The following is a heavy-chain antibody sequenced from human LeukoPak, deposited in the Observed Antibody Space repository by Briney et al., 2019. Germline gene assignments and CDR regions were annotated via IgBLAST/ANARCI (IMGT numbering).Heavy chain of an antibody. Sequence: GSLRLSCAASGFTFSNYSMNWVRQAPGKGLEWIGEIYHSGSTNYNPSLKSRVTISVDKSKNQFSLKLSSVTAADTAVYYCARNPHYSSGWPFDYWGQGTLVTVSS. CDR2: IYHSGST. V-gene: IGHV4-4*02. CDR1: GFTFSNYSM. CDR3: ARNPHYSSGWPFDY. D-gene: IGHD6-19*01. J-gene: IGHJ4*02.